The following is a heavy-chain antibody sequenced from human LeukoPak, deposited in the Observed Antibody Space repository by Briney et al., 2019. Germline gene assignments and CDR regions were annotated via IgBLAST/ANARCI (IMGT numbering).Heavy chain of an antibody. CDR3: ARTAHDYGGKSAFVI. Sequence: SETLSLTCTVSGGSISSGSYYWGWLRQPAGKGLEWIGRIYTSGSTNYNPSLKSRVTISVDTSKNQFSLKLSSVTAADTAVYYCARTAHDYGGKSAFVIWGQGTMVTVSS. D-gene: IGHD4-23*01. CDR1: GGSISSGSYY. V-gene: IGHV4-61*02. J-gene: IGHJ3*02. CDR2: IYTSGST.